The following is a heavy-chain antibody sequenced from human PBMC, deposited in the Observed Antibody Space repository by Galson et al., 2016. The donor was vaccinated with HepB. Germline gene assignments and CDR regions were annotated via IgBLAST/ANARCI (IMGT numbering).Heavy chain of an antibody. Sequence: QSGAEVKKPGESLRISCKGSGYIFTSYWISWVRQMPGKGLEWMGRIDPSDSYTNYSPSFQGHVTISADKSISTAYPQWSSLKASDTAMYYCASGTSPYWYFDLWGRGTLVTVSS. CDR1: GYIFTSYW. D-gene: IGHD1-1*01. V-gene: IGHV5-10-1*01. CDR3: ASGTSPYWYFDL. J-gene: IGHJ2*01. CDR2: IDPSDSYT.